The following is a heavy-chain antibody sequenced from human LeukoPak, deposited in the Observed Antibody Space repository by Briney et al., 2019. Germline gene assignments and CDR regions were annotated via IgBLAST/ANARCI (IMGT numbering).Heavy chain of an antibody. CDR2: VYYSGST. CDR3: GREPGGARGYSYGYGYYYYMDV. V-gene: IGHV4-59*11. D-gene: IGHD5-18*01. J-gene: IGHJ6*03. CDR1: GGSMRRHY. Sequence: SDTLSLMCSVWGGSMRRHYGSCIRRPRGKGLEWFGYVYYSGSTNYSRSLKGRVTISVDTSKNQFPLTLGSVTAADPGVYYWGREPGGARGYSYGYGYYYYMDVWGKGTTVTVSS.